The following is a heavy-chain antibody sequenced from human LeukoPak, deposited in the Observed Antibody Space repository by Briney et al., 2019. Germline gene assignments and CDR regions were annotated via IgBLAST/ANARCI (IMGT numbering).Heavy chain of an antibody. J-gene: IGHJ4*02. D-gene: IGHD1-26*01. Sequence: PGGSLRLSCAASGFTVSSNYMRWVRQAPGKGLEWVSTISGSGGSTYYADSVKGRFTISRDNSKNTLYLQMNSLRAEDTAVYYCMREIGNSGSYDWGQGTLVTVSS. V-gene: IGHV3-23*01. CDR2: ISGSGGST. CDR1: GFTVSSNY. CDR3: MREIGNSGSYD.